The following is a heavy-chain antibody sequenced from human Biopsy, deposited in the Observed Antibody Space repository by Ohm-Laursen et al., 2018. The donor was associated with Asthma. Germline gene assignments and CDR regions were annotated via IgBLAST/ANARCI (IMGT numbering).Heavy chain of an antibody. CDR3: ARGQKSPGDRWFDP. V-gene: IGHV1-2*06. D-gene: IGHD7-27*01. CDR2: INPNSGGT. CDR1: GYTFIGYH. Sequence: ASVKVSCNTSGYTFIGYHIHWVQQAPGQGLEWMGRINPNSGGTNYAQKFQGRVTMTSDTSISTAYMELSRLRSDDTALYYCARGQKSPGDRWFDPWGQGTLVTVSS. J-gene: IGHJ5*02.